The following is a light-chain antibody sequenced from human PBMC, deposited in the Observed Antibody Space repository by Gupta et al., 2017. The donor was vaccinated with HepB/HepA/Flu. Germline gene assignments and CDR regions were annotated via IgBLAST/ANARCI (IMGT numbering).Light chain of an antibody. CDR1: SLRSYY. J-gene: IGLJ2*01. CDR3: HRRDSSGNHVV. V-gene: IGLV3-19*01. Sequence: SSELTQDPAVSVALGQTVRITCQGDSLRSYYASWYQQKPGQAPVLVIYGKSNRPSGIPDRFSGSSSGNTASLTITGAQAEDEADYYCHRRDSSGNHVVFGGGTKLTVL. CDR2: GKS.